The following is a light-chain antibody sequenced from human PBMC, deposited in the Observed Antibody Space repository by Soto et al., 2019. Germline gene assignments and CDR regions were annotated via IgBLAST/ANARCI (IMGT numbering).Light chain of an antibody. V-gene: IGLV2-23*02. J-gene: IGLJ3*02. CDR1: SSDVGNYNL. CDR2: EVS. CDR3: GSYAGRSTFV. Sequence: QSALTQPASVSVSPGQSITISCTGTSSDVGNYNLVSWYQHHPGKAPKLMIYEVSKWPSGVSNRFSGSKSGNTASLTISGLQAEDEADYYCGSYAGRSTFVFGGGTKLTVL.